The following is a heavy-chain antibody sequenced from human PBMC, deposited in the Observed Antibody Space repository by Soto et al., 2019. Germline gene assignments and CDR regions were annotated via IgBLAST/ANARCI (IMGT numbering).Heavy chain of an antibody. Sequence: GESLKISCKGSGYSFSFYWIGWVRQMPGKGLEWMAIMYPDDSDIRYSPSFEAHVTISADKSTSTAFLQWSSLKASDTAMYYCATAYVYDFENSNYYRDAFDIWGQGTLVTVSS. CDR1: GYSFSFYW. V-gene: IGHV5-51*01. CDR3: ATAYVYDFENSNYYRDAFDI. D-gene: IGHD3-22*01. CDR2: MYPDDSDI. J-gene: IGHJ3*02.